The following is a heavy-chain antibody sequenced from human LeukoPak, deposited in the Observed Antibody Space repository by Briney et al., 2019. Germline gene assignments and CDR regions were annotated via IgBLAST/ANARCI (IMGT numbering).Heavy chain of an antibody. V-gene: IGHV1-2*02. D-gene: IGHD2-2*01. CDR3: ARESLIVVVPAALDY. J-gene: IGHJ4*02. CDR1: GYTFTGYY. Sequence: GASVKVSCKASGYTFTGYYMHWVRQAPGQGLEWMGWINPNSGGTNYAQKFQGRVTMTRDTSISTAYMELSRLRSDDTAVYYCARESLIVVVPAALDYWGQGTPVTVSS. CDR2: INPNSGGT.